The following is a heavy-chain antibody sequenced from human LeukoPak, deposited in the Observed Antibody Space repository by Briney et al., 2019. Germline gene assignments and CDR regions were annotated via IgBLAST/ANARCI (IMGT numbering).Heavy chain of an antibody. CDR2: IKQDGSEK. Sequence: GGSLRLSCAASGFTVSDNYMTWVRQAPGKGLEWVANIKQDGSEKYYVDSVKGRFTISRDNAKNSLYLQMNSLRAEDTAVYCCARDGYSYGYFFDYWGQGTLVTVSS. D-gene: IGHD5-18*01. CDR1: GFTVSDNY. J-gene: IGHJ4*02. V-gene: IGHV3-7*01. CDR3: ARDGYSYGYFFDY.